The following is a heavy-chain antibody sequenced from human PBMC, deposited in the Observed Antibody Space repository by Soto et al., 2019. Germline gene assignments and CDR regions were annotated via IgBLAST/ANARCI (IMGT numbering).Heavy chain of an antibody. CDR2: ISGNGEII. Sequence: GGSLRVSCAASGFTFRDDYIHWIRRAPGEGLEWISYISGNGEIIQYAASARGRFTISRDNAENSVYLEMDSLRAEDTALYYCARDVDADFRTDFDYWGRGTLVTVSS. D-gene: IGHD4-17*01. V-gene: IGHV3-11*01. CDR1: GFTFRDDY. CDR3: ARDVDADFRTDFDY. J-gene: IGHJ4*02.